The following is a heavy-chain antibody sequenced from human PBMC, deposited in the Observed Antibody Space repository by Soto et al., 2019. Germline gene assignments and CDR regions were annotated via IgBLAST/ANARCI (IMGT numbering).Heavy chain of an antibody. D-gene: IGHD3-10*01. J-gene: IGHJ4*02. Sequence: ETLFLNCRVYGWSFRAYYLTLVRQFPGKGLEWIGEIHHSGGPKYNPSLKSRVTISADTSKNQFSLELSSVTAADTAVYYCASYGSGSYYNGYYFDYWGQGTLVTVS. V-gene: IGHV4-34*01. CDR3: ASYGSGSYYNGYYFDY. CDR2: IHHSGGP. CDR1: GWSFRAYY.